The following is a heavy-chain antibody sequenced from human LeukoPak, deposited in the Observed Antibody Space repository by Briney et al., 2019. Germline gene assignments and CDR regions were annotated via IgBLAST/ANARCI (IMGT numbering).Heavy chain of an antibody. CDR2: MSYSGSA. CDR3: ARMSEESSGWYSTHRRYFDY. D-gene: IGHD6-19*01. CDR1: GGSISSYY. Sequence: PSETLSLTCTVSGGSISSYYWSWIRQPPGKGLEWIGYMSYSGSANYNPSLKSRVTMSVDTSKNQFSLKLSSVTAADTAVYYCARMSEESSGWYSTHRRYFDYWGQGTLVTVSS. V-gene: IGHV4-59*12. J-gene: IGHJ4*02.